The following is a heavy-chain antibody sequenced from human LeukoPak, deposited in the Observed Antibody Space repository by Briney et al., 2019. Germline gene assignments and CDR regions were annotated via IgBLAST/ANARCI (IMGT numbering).Heavy chain of an antibody. CDR3: ARHASGNRYYYYGMDV. Sequence: GESLKISCKGSGYSFTNYWVGWVRQMPGKGLEWMGIIYPGDSDTRYRPSFEGQVTISADKSISTAYLQWSSLKASDTAMYYCARHASGNRYYYYGMDVWGQGTTVTVSS. CDR1: GYSFTNYW. D-gene: IGHD3-10*01. V-gene: IGHV5-51*01. J-gene: IGHJ6*02. CDR2: IYPGDSDT.